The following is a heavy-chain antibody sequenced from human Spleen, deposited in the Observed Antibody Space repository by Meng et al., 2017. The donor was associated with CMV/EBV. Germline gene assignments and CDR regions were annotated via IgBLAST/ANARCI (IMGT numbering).Heavy chain of an antibody. CDR1: GFTFSSYG. J-gene: IGHJ5*01. CDR3: ARDLGLWFGEYDS. CDR2: IRYDGSNK. Sequence: GESLKISCAASGFTFSSYGMHWVRQAPGKGLEWVAFIRYDGSNKYYADSVKGRFTISRDNSKNTLYLQMNSLRAEDTAVYYCARDLGLWFGEYDSWGQGTLVTVSS. D-gene: IGHD3-10*01. V-gene: IGHV3-30*02.